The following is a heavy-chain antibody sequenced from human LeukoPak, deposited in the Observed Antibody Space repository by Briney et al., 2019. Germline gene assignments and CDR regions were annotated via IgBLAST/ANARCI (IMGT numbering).Heavy chain of an antibody. J-gene: IGHJ4*02. D-gene: IGHD6-13*01. V-gene: IGHV3-23*01. CDR3: ARGPSIAAAGYDYFDY. CDR2: ISGSGGST. CDR1: GFTFSSYA. Sequence: PGGSLRLSCAASGFTFSSYAMSWVRQAPGKGLEWVSAISGSGGSTYYADSVKGRFTISRDNFKNTLYLQMNSLRAEDTAVYYCARGPSIAAAGYDYFDYWGQGTLVTVSS.